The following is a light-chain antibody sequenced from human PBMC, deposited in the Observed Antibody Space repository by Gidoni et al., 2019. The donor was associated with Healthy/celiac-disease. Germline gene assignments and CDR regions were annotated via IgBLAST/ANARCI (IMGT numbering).Light chain of an antibody. CDR2: AAS. CDR3: QQRSNWPLT. Sequence: IVLTQSPATLSLSPGERATLSCRASQSVSSYIAWYQQKPGQAPRLLIYAASNRATGIPARFSGSGSGTDFTLTISSLEPEDFAVYYCQQRSNWPLTFGGGTKVEIK. V-gene: IGKV3-11*01. J-gene: IGKJ4*01. CDR1: QSVSSY.